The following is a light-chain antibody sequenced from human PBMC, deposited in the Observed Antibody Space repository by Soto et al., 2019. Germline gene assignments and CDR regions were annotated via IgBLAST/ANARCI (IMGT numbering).Light chain of an antibody. CDR3: QQYKSWKT. J-gene: IGKJ1*01. CDR2: GAS. CDR1: QSVSSR. Sequence: EVVLTQSPGTLSLSPGERATLSCRASQSVSSRLAWYQQKPGQAPRLLISGASTRATGIPVRFSGSGSGTEFTLTISSLQSEDVAVYYCQQYKSWKTFGQGAKVDIK. V-gene: IGKV3-15*01.